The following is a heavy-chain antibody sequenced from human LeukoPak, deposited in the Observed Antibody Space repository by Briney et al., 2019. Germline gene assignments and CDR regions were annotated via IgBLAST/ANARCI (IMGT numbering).Heavy chain of an antibody. CDR2: IYPGDSDT. CDR1: GYSFTSYW. V-gene: IGHV5-51*01. CDR3: ARPIISGWYGESFDI. Sequence: GESLKISCKTSGYSFTSYWIGWVRQMPGKGLEWMGIIYPGDSDTRYSPSFQGQVTISADKSISTAYLQWSSLKASDTAMYYCARPIISGWYGESFDIWGQGTMVTVSS. J-gene: IGHJ3*02. D-gene: IGHD6-19*01.